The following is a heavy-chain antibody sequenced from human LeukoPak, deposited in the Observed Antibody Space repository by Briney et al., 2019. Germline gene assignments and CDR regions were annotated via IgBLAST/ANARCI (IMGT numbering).Heavy chain of an antibody. D-gene: IGHD6-13*01. J-gene: IGHJ5*02. V-gene: IGHV4-30-4*07. CDR1: GGSISSGGYS. CDR3: ARPQADSSSFGHWFDP. CDR2: IYYSGST. Sequence: SETLSLTCAVSGGSISSGGYSWSWIRQPPGKGLEWIGYIYYSGSTYYNPSLKSRVTISVDTSKNQFSLKLSSVTAADTAVYYCARPQADSSSFGHWFDPWGQGTLVTVSS.